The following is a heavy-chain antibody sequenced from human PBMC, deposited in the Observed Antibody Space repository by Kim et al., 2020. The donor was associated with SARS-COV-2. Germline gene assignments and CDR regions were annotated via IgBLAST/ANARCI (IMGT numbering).Heavy chain of an antibody. Sequence: YAAPVKGRFTISRDDSKNTLYLQMNSLKTEDTAVYYCTTMRLYGSGSFGYWGQGTLVTVSS. CDR3: TTMRLYGSGSFGY. J-gene: IGHJ4*02. V-gene: IGHV3-15*01. D-gene: IGHD3-10*01.